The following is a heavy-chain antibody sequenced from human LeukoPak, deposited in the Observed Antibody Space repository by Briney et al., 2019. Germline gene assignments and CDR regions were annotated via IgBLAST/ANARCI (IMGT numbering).Heavy chain of an antibody. CDR1: GFTFSSYA. CDR2: ISYDGSNK. CDR3: SGPTGADY. V-gene: IGHV3-30-3*01. D-gene: IGHD6-25*01. Sequence: GGSLRLSCAASGFTFSSYAMHWVRQAPGKGLEWVAVISYDGSNKYYADSVKGRFTISRDNSKNTLYLQMNSLRAEDTAVYYCSGPTGADYWGQGTLVTVSS. J-gene: IGHJ4*02.